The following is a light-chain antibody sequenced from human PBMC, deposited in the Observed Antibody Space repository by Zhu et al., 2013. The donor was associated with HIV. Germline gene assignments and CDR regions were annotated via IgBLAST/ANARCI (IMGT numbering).Light chain of an antibody. CDR2: DAF. Sequence: VLTQSPATLSLSPGDRATLFCRASRSIGGSIAWYQQRPGQAPRLLIYDAFTRATGIPARFSGSGSGTDFTLTISSLQPEDFATYYCQQSYSTPRTFGQGTKLEIK. V-gene: IGKV3-11*01. CDR1: RSIGGS. CDR3: QQSYSTPRT. J-gene: IGKJ2*01.